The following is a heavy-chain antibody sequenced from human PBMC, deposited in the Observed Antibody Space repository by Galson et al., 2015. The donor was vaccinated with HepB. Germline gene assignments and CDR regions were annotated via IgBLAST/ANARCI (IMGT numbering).Heavy chain of an antibody. V-gene: IGHV3-33*01. D-gene: IGHD2-2*01. CDR3: ARDPSYCSSTSCYYYFGY. Sequence: SLRLSCAASGFTFSSYGMHWVRQAPDKGLEWVAVIWYDGSNKYYADSVKGRFTISRDNSKNTLYLQMNSLRAEDTAVYYCARDPSYCSSTSCYYYFGYWGQGTLVTVSS. J-gene: IGHJ4*02. CDR1: GFTFSSYG. CDR2: IWYDGSNK.